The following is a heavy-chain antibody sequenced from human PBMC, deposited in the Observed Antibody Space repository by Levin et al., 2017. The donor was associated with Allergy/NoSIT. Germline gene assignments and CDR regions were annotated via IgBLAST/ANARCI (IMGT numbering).Heavy chain of an antibody. CDR2: MSGSGGGT. V-gene: IGHV3-23*01. J-gene: IGHJ4*02. Sequence: GESLKISCATSGFTFTTYAISWVRQAPGKGLEWVSSMSGSGGGTYYADSVRGRFTISRDNSENTVYLQMNSLRAEDTAVYYCAKKIGYVSPYFDYWGQGTLVTVSS. CDR3: AKKIGYVSPYFDY. D-gene: IGHD5-12*01. CDR1: GFTFTTYA.